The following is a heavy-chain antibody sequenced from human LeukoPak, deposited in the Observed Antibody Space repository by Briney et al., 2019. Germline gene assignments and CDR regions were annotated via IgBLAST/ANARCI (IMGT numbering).Heavy chain of an antibody. CDR2: ISSSGSTI. V-gene: IGHV3-48*03. D-gene: IGHD5-24*01. CDR1: GFTFSSYE. CDR3: ARHGGVATIIPLPFDY. J-gene: IGHJ4*02. Sequence: GGSLRLSCAASGFTFSSYEMNWVRQAPGKGLEWVSYISSSGSTIYYADSVKGRFTISRDNAKNSLYLQMNSLRAKDTAVYYCARHGGVATIIPLPFDYWGQGTLVTVSS.